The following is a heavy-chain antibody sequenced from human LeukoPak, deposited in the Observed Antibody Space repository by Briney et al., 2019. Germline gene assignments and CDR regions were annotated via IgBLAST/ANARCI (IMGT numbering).Heavy chain of an antibody. D-gene: IGHD4-17*01. Sequence: GGSLRLSCTASGFNFGSFGMHWVRQAPGKGLEWVAVILYDGVNKHYADSVKGRFTVSRDDSENTLYLQMNSLRAEDTAVYYCARDYGDWENDAFDIWGQGTMVTVSS. V-gene: IGHV3-30*03. J-gene: IGHJ3*02. CDR3: ARDYGDWENDAFDI. CDR1: GFNFGSFG. CDR2: ILYDGVNK.